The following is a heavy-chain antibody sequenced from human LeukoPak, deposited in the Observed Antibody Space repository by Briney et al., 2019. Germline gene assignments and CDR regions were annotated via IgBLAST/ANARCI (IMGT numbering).Heavy chain of an antibody. CDR2: IYSGGST. D-gene: IGHD4-17*01. CDR1: EFTVSSNY. J-gene: IGHJ4*02. V-gene: IGHV3-66*01. Sequence: GGSLRLSCAVSEFTVSSNYMSWVRQAPGKGLEWVSVIYSGGSTYYTDSVQGRFTISRDNSKNTLYLQMNSLRDEDTAVYYCARKHHYGDYGRFDYWGQGTLVTVSS. CDR3: ARKHHYGDYGRFDY.